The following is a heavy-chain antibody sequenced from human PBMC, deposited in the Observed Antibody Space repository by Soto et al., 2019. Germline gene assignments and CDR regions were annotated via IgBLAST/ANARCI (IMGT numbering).Heavy chain of an antibody. D-gene: IGHD2-8*01. CDR1: GFVFRTYG. CDR2: TSASGGST. J-gene: IGHJ4*02. Sequence: GGSLRLSCAASGFVFRTYGMTWVRQAPGGGLEWVSDTSASGGSTYYADSVKGRFTISKDNSKNTLYLQMDSLRPEDTAVYFCARGFGVYDYWGQGTLVTVSS. V-gene: IGHV3-23*01. CDR3: ARGFGVYDY.